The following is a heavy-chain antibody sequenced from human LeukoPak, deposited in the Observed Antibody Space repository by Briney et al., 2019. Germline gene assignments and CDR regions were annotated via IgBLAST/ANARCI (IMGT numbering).Heavy chain of an antibody. J-gene: IGHJ4*02. V-gene: IGHV3-23*01. CDR2: ISGSGGST. Sequence: GGSLRLSCAASGFTFSNYAMSWVRQAPGKGLEWVSAISGSGGSTYYADSVKGRFTISRDNSKNRKYLQMNSLRAEDTAVYYCAKDSGFYYGSGSSYFDYWGQGTLVTVSS. D-gene: IGHD3-10*01. CDR3: AKDSGFYYGSGSSYFDY. CDR1: GFTFSNYA.